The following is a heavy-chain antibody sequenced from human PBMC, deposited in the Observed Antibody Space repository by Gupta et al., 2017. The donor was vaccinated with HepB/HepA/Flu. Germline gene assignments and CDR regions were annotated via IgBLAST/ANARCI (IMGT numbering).Heavy chain of an antibody. CDR3: ARVDRIVGAIDY. V-gene: IGHV3-7*01. J-gene: IGHJ4*02. CDR1: GFTFSSYW. D-gene: IGHD1-26*01. Sequence: EVQLVESGGGLVQPGGSLSLSCAASGFTFSSYWMSWVRQAPGKGLGWVANIKQDGSEKYYVDAVKGRVTSSRDNAKNSLYLQMNSLRAEDTAGYYCARVDRIVGAIDYWGQGTRVTGSA. CDR2: IKQDGSEK.